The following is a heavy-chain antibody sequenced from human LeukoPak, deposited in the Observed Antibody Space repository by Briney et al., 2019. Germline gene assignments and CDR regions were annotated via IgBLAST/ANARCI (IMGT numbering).Heavy chain of an antibody. Sequence: GGSLRLSCAASGFTFSSYSMNWVRQAPGKGLEWVSYISSSSSTTYYADSVKGRFTISRDNSKNTLYLQMNSLRAEDTAVYYCAKDIYGGNSVGWFDPWGQGTLVTVSS. CDR2: ISSSSSTT. CDR3: AKDIYGGNSVGWFDP. CDR1: GFTFSSYS. D-gene: IGHD4-23*01. J-gene: IGHJ5*02. V-gene: IGHV3-48*01.